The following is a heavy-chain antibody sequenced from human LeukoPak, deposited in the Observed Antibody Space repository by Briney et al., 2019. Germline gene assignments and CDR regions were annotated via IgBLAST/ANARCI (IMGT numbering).Heavy chain of an antibody. V-gene: IGHV4-59*11. J-gene: IGHJ6*03. CDR3: AREASSDPRLSSYFLDV. CDR1: GDSISSHF. Sequence: PSETLSLTCSVSGDSISSHFWSWIRQPPGKELEWIGYIHYSGMTNSNPSLKSRATLSIDTATNLFSLRLTSVTAADTALYFCAREASSDPRLSSYFLDVWGEGTAVTVSS. CDR2: IHYSGMT. D-gene: IGHD6-19*01.